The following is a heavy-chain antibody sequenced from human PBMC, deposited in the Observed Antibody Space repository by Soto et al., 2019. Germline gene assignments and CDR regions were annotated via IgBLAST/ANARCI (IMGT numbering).Heavy chain of an antibody. Sequence: GGSLRLSCAASAFTFSFYAMHWVRQAPGKGLEWVAVIYYDGSNKYYADSVKGRFTISRDNSKNTLYLQMNSLRAEDTAVYYCARPYCSGGICYYYFDYWGHGTLVTVSS. CDR2: IYYDGSNK. D-gene: IGHD2-15*01. CDR3: ARPYCSGGICYYYFDY. CDR1: AFTFSFYA. J-gene: IGHJ4*01. V-gene: IGHV3-33*01.